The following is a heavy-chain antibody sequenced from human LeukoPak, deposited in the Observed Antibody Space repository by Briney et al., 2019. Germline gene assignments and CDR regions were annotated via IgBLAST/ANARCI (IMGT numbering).Heavy chain of an antibody. V-gene: IGHV1-24*01. Sequence: ASVKVSCKVSGYTLTELSMHWVRQAPGKGPEWMGGFDPEDGETIYAQKFQGRVTMTEDTSTDTAYMELSSLRSEDTAVYYCATLAFYDSSGYYWSSNFQHWGQGTLVTVSS. CDR1: GYTLTELS. J-gene: IGHJ1*01. D-gene: IGHD3-22*01. CDR2: FDPEDGET. CDR3: ATLAFYDSSGYYWSSNFQH.